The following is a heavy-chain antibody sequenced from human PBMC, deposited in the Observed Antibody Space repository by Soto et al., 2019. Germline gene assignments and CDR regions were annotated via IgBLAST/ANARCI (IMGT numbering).Heavy chain of an antibody. CDR2: IYYSGST. CDR3: ARDSPDYGMDV. J-gene: IGHJ6*02. V-gene: IGHV4-31*03. CDR1: GGSISSGGYY. Sequence: SETLSLTCTVSGGSISSGGYYWSWIRQHPGKGLEWIGYIYYSGSTYYNPSLKSRVTISVDTSKNQFSLKLSSVTAADTAVYYCARDSPDYGMDVWGQGTTVTVSS.